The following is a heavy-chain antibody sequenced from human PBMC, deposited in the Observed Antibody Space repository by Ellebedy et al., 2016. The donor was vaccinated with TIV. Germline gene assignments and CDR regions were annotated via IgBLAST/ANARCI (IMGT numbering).Heavy chain of an antibody. Sequence: AASVKVSCKVSGYTFTKYPFNWVRQAPGHGLEWMGWIHNYTGDPTYAQGFTGRFVFSLDTSVSTAYLDINGLKVEDTALYYWARKAYWGQGSLVTVSS. V-gene: IGHV7-4-1*02. CDR2: IHNYTGDP. J-gene: IGHJ4*02. CDR3: ARKAY. CDR1: GYTFTKYP.